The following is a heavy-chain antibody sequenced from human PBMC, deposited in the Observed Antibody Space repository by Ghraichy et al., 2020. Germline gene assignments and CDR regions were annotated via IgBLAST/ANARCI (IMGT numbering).Heavy chain of an antibody. D-gene: IGHD3-10*01. Sequence: SETLSLTCTVSGGSISSGSYYWSWIRQPAGKGLEWIGRIYTSGSTNYNPSLKSRVTISVDTSKNQFSLKLSSVTAADTAVYYCAIRSGSDYYYGMDVWGQGTTVTVSS. V-gene: IGHV4-61*02. CDR2: IYTSGST. CDR3: AIRSGSDYYYGMDV. CDR1: GGSISSGSYY. J-gene: IGHJ6*02.